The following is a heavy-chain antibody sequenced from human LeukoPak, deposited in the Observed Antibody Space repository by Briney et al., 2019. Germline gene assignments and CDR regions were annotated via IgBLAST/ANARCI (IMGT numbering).Heavy chain of an antibody. D-gene: IGHD1-20*01. CDR2: IYYSGST. CDR1: GGSISSGDYY. V-gene: IGHV4-30-4*08. J-gene: IGHJ5*02. Sequence: SETLSLTCTVSGGSISSGDYYWSWIRQPPGKGLGWIGYIYYSGSTYYNPCLKSRVTISVDTSKNQFSLKLCSVTAADTAVYYCARDHNWNWFDPWGQGTLVTVSS. CDR3: ARDHNWNWFDP.